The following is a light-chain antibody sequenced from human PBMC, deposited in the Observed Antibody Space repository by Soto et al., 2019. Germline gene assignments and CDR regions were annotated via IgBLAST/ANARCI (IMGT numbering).Light chain of an antibody. CDR2: GAS. V-gene: IGKV3-20*01. CDR1: QSVSSSY. CDR3: QQYGSSPT. Sequence: EIVLTQSPGTLSLSPGERATLSCRASQSVSSSYLAWYQQKPGQAPRLLIYGASSRATGIPDRFSGSGSGTDFTLTISRLEPEDFAVYYVQQYGSSPTFGGGTKVEIK. J-gene: IGKJ4*01.